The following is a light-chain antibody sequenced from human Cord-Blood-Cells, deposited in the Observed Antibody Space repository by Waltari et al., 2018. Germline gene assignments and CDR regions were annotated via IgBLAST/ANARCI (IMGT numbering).Light chain of an antibody. CDR3: CSYAGSSTWV. CDR2: EGS. J-gene: IGLJ3*02. Sequence: QSALTQPASVSGSPGQSITISCPGTSSDVGSYNLVSGYQQHQGKAPKLMIYEGSTRPSGVSNRFSGSKSGNTASLTISGLQAEDEADYYCCSYAGSSTWVFGGGTKLTVL. V-gene: IGLV2-23*01. CDR1: SSDVGSYNL.